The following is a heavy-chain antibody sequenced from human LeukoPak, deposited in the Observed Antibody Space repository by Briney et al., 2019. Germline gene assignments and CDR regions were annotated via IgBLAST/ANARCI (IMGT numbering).Heavy chain of an antibody. CDR2: IRYDGSNK. CDR3: AKDRGDIVVVPAAIPLDTFDY. V-gene: IGHV3-30*02. J-gene: IGHJ4*02. Sequence: GGSPRLSCAASGFTFSSYGMHWVRQAPGKGLEWVAFIRYDGSNKYYADSVKGRFTISRDNSKNTLYLQMNSLRAEDTAVYYCAKDRGDIVVVPAAIPLDTFDYWGQGTLVTVSS. D-gene: IGHD2-2*01. CDR1: GFTFSSYG.